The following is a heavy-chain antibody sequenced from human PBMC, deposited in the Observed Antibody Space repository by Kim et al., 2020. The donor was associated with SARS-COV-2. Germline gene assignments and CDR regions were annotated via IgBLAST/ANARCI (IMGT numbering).Heavy chain of an antibody. CDR3: AVSFGDQTNNWFYYFDY. J-gene: IGHJ4*02. Sequence: ASVKVSCKASGYTFTNYVLHWVRQAPGQRLEWMGWINDGNGNTKYSQKIQDRVTITSDTSASTAYMELSSLRSEDTAVYYCAVSFGDQTNNWFYYFDYWGQGTLVTVSS. V-gene: IGHV1-3*01. CDR2: INDGNGNT. D-gene: IGHD1-1*01. CDR1: GYTFTNYV.